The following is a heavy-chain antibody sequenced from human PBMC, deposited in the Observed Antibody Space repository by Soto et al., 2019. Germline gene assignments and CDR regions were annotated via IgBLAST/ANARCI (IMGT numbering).Heavy chain of an antibody. CDR2: ITSSSSGL. D-gene: IGHD1-20*01. CDR1: GFIFSSYS. V-gene: IGHV3-48*01. Sequence: GGSLRLSCAASGFIFSSYSMNWVRQAPGKGLEWLSYITSSSSGLRYEDSVKGRFTISRDNAKNSLFLQMNSLRVEDTALYYCVTDLNWAFDIWGQGTMVTVSS. CDR3: VTDLNWAFDI. J-gene: IGHJ3*02.